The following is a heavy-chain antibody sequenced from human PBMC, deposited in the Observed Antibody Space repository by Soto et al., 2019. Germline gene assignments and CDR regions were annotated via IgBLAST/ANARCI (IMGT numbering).Heavy chain of an antibody. Sequence: PGGPVRLSCRVSGFTFGDYDRPWVLQAPGKGLEWVSGISWNSGSIGYADSVKGRFTISRDNAKNSLYLQMNSLRAEDTALYYCAKGATVVTPAHAFDIWGQGIMVTVS. CDR2: ISWNSGSI. V-gene: IGHV3-9*01. CDR3: AKGATVVTPAHAFDI. J-gene: IGHJ3*02. D-gene: IGHD4-17*01. CDR1: GFTFGDYD.